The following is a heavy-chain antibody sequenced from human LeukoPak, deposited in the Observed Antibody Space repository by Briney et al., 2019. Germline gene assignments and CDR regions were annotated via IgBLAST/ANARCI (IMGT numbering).Heavy chain of an antibody. CDR3: ARGSLGSSTSSDCCPLDY. V-gene: IGHV3-74*01. CDR1: GFTFSSHW. Sequence: PGGSLRLSCADSGFTFSSHWMHWVRRAPGKGLVWVSRIKYDASSTSYADSVKGRFTISRDNAKNTLYLQMNSLRAEDTAVFYCARGSLGSSTSSDCCPLDYWGQGALVTVSS. J-gene: IGHJ4*02. CDR2: IKYDASST. D-gene: IGHD2-21*01.